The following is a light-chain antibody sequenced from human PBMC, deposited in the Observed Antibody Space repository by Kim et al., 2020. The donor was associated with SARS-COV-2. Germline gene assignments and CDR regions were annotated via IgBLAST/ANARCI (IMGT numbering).Light chain of an antibody. Sequence: SYELTQPPSVSVSPGQTASITCSGDKLGDKYACWYQQKPGQSPVLVIYQDSKRPSGIPERFSGSNSGNTATLTISGTQAMDEADYYCQAWDSSTDVVVGGGTQLTVL. CDR3: QAWDSSTDVV. V-gene: IGLV3-1*01. CDR1: KLGDKY. CDR2: QDS. J-gene: IGLJ2*01.